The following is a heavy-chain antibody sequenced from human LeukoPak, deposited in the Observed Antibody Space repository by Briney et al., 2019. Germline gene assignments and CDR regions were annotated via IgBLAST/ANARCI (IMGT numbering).Heavy chain of an antibody. Sequence: PGGSLRLSCAASGFTFSTYAMSWVRQAPGKGLEGVSSISGSGRNTYYADSVKGRFTISRDNSKNTLYLQMNSLRAEDTAVYYCARALSYPYYFDYWGQGTLVTVSS. CDR1: GFTFSTYA. J-gene: IGHJ4*02. CDR2: ISGSGRNT. CDR3: ARALSYPYYFDY. D-gene: IGHD1-26*01. V-gene: IGHV3-23*01.